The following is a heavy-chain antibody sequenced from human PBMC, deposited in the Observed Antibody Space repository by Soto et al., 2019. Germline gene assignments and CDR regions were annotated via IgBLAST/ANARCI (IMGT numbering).Heavy chain of an antibody. CDR1: GFTFSSYW. CDR2: INPDGSAT. J-gene: IGHJ4*02. D-gene: IGHD5-18*01. V-gene: IGHV3-74*01. CDR3: GRGGSDSPMAPGY. Sequence: GGSLRLSCAASGFTFSSYWMHWVRQAPGKGLVWASRINPDGSATNYADSVKGRFTISRDNAKNTLYLQMNSLRAEDTAVFYCGRGGSDSPMAPGYWGQGTLVTVSS.